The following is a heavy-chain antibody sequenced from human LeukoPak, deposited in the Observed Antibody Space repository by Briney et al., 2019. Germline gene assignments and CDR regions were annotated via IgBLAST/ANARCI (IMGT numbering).Heavy chain of an antibody. CDR1: GGSISSSSYY. Sequence: AETLSLTCTVSGGSISSSSYYWGWIRQPPGKGLEWIGSIYYSGSTYYNPSHKSRVTISVDASKNQFSLKLSSVTAADTAVYYCARDRSVAGTIDYWGQGTLVTVSS. V-gene: IGHV4-39*07. J-gene: IGHJ4*02. CDR2: IYYSGST. CDR3: ARDRSVAGTIDY. D-gene: IGHD6-19*01.